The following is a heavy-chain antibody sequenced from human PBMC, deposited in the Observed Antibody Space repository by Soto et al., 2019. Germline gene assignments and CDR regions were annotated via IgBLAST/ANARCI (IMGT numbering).Heavy chain of an antibody. J-gene: IGHJ4*02. D-gene: IGHD6-13*01. CDR3: AKLFFQQQLVSAFDY. V-gene: IGHV3-23*01. CDR1: GFTFSSYA. CDR2: ISGSGGST. Sequence: EVQLLESGGGLVQPGGSLRLSCAASGFTFSSYAMSWVRQAPGKGLEWVSAISGSGGSTYYADSVKSRFTISRDNSKNTLYLQMNSLRAEDTAVYYCAKLFFQQQLVSAFDYWGQGTLVTVSS.